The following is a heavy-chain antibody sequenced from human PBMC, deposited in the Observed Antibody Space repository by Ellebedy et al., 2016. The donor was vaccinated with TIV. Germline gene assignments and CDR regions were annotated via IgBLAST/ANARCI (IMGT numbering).Heavy chain of an antibody. CDR3: VKRVDGRGWYSPGS. D-gene: IGHD6-19*01. V-gene: IGHV3-23*01. CDR2: VSGDGAIT. CDR1: GFTFSNHV. Sequence: PGGSLRLSCAASGFTFSNHVTTWVCQAPGKGLDWVSLVSGDGAITYYADSVRGRFTISRDNSKSTLYLQMNSLRVEDTAVYYCVKRVDGRGWYSPGSWGQGTLVTVSS. J-gene: IGHJ5*02.